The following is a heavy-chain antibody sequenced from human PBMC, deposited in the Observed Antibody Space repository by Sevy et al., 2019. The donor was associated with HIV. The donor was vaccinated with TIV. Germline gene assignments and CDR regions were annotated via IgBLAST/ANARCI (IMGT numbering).Heavy chain of an antibody. Sequence: ASVKVSCKASGYTFTDYFMHWVRQAPGQGLEWMGWINPNSGGTNYAQKFQGRVTMTRDTSISTAYMELTRLRSDDPAVYYCARVLRSSSGTDYWGQGTLVTVSS. CDR3: ARVLRSSSGTDY. V-gene: IGHV1-2*02. CDR2: INPNSGGT. D-gene: IGHD6-6*01. CDR1: GYTFTDYF. J-gene: IGHJ4*02.